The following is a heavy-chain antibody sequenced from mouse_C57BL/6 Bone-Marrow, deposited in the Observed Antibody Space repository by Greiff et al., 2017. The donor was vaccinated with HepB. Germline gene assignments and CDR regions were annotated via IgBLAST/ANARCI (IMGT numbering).Heavy chain of an antibody. J-gene: IGHJ2*01. CDR1: GYAFTNYL. D-gene: IGHD1-1*01. V-gene: IGHV1-54*01. CDR2: INPGSGGT. Sequence: QVQLQQSGAELVRPGTSVKVSCKASGYAFTNYLIEWVKQRPGQGLEWIGVINPGSGGTNYNEKFKGKATLTADKSSSTAYMQLSSLTSEDSAVYFCARFLWPHFDYWGQGTTLTVSS. CDR3: ARFLWPHFDY.